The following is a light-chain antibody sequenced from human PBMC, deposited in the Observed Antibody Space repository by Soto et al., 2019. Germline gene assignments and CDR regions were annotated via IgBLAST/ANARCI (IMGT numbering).Light chain of an antibody. Sequence: EIVMTQSPSTPSVSPGERATLSCRASQSVGSDLAWYQQKPGQAPRLVIYDASNRATGIPARFSGGGSGTDFTLTISRLEPEDVALYYCQQYDRPPITFGQGTRLEI. J-gene: IGKJ5*01. CDR3: QQYDRPPIT. V-gene: IGKV3D-15*01. CDR2: DAS. CDR1: QSVGSD.